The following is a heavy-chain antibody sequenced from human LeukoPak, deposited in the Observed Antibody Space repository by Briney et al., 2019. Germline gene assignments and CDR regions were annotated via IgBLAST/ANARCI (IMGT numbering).Heavy chain of an antibody. V-gene: IGHV3-33*03. J-gene: IGHJ4*02. CDR2: IWYDGTNE. Sequence: GRSLRLARVASGFSFTMYGMHGGREAPGKGLYCVAVIWYDGTNENYTDSVKGRFPISRDNSKNMLYLKINSLRAGDRAVNYCAEVIRFWSGLWNFDYWGQGTLVTVSS. CDR3: AEVIRFWSGLWNFDY. D-gene: IGHD3-3*01. CDR1: GFSFTMYG.